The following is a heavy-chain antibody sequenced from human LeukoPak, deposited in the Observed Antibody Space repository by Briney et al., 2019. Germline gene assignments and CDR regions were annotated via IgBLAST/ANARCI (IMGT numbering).Heavy chain of an antibody. Sequence: SETLSLTCTVSGGSVSSGSYYWSWIWQPPGKGLEWIGYIYYSGSTNYNPSLKSRVTISVDTSKNQFSLKLSSVTAADTAVYYCAREGAAEDYWGQGTLVTVSS. CDR2: IYYSGST. CDR3: AREGAAEDY. J-gene: IGHJ4*02. D-gene: IGHD6-13*01. V-gene: IGHV4-61*01. CDR1: GGSVSSGSYY.